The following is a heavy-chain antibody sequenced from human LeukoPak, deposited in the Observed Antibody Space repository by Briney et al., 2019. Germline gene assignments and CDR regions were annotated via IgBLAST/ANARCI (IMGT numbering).Heavy chain of an antibody. CDR2: ICYSGST. D-gene: IGHD2-15*01. Sequence: SETLSLTCTVSGGSISSSSYCWGWIRQPPGKGLEWIGTICYSGSTFYNPSLKSRVTVSVDTSKNQFSLRLSSVTAADTAVYYCARSVYIVVEYYFDCWGQGALVTVSS. CDR3: ARSVYIVVEYYFDC. CDR1: GGSISSSSYC. V-gene: IGHV4-39*01. J-gene: IGHJ4*02.